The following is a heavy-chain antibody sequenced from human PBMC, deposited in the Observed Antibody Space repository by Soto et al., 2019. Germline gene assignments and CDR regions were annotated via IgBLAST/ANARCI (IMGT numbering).Heavy chain of an antibody. CDR2: IYSGGST. CDR1: GFTVSSNY. J-gene: IGHJ4*02. CDR3: ARDSSGYYYFDY. D-gene: IGHD3-22*01. V-gene: IGHV3-53*01. Sequence: GGSLRLSCAASGFTVSSNYMSCVRQVPGKGLEWVSVIYSGGSTYYADSVKGRFTISRDNSKNTLYLQMNSLRAEDTAVYYCARDSSGYYYFDYWGQGTLVTVSS.